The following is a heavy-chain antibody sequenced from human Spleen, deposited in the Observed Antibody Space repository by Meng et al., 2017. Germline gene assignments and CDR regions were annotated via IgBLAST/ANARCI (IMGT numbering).Heavy chain of an antibody. Sequence: QVQLQQWVAGLLMPSETLSLPCVVSGGSFSDYYWSWIRQPPGKGLEWIGEINHSGSTNYNPSLESRATISVDTSQNNLSLKLSSVTAADSAVYXCARGXTXXAHDFDYWGQGTLVXVSS. D-gene: IGHD4-11*01. J-gene: IGHJ4*02. CDR1: GGSFSDYY. CDR3: ARGXTXXAHDFDY. V-gene: IGHV4-34*01. CDR2: INHSGST.